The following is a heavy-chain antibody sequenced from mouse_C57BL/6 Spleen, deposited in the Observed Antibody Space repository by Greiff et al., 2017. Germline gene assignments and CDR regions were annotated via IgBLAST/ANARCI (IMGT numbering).Heavy chain of an antibody. Sequence: VQLQQPGAELVRPGTSVKLSCKASGYTFTSYWMHWVKQRPGQGLEWIGVIDPSDSYTNYNQKFKGKATLTVDTSSSTAYMQLSSRTSEDSAGYYCARSLLSSGARDYWGQGTSVTVSS. CDR1: GYTFTSYW. CDR3: ARSLLSSGARDY. D-gene: IGHD1-1*01. J-gene: IGHJ4*01. V-gene: IGHV1-59*01. CDR2: IDPSDSYT.